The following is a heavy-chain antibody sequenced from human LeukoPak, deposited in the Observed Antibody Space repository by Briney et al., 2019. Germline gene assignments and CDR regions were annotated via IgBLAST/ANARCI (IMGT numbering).Heavy chain of an antibody. Sequence: QPGGSLRLSCAASGFSFSTFAMHWARQAPGKGLEWVAVISSDGSNKYTADSVKGRFTISRDNAKNSLYLQMNSLRAEDTAVYYRARSVAGGYDSGRNYYYMDVWGKGTTVTVSS. V-gene: IGHV3-30-3*01. CDR2: ISSDGSNK. J-gene: IGHJ6*03. CDR3: ARSVAGGYDSGRNYYYMDV. CDR1: GFSFSTFA. D-gene: IGHD5-12*01.